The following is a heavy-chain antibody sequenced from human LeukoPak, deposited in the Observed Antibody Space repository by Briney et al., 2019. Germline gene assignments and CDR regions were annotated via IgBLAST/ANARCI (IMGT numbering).Heavy chain of an antibody. D-gene: IGHD2-2*02. V-gene: IGHV3-30-3*01. CDR1: GFTFSSYA. Sequence: QPGRSLRLSCAASGFTFSSYAMHWVRQAPGKGLEWAAVISYDGSNKYYADSVKGRFTISRDNSKNTLYLQMNSLRAEDTAVYYCARDPCSSTSCYTGDYWGQGTLVTVSS. CDR3: ARDPCSSTSCYTGDY. CDR2: ISYDGSNK. J-gene: IGHJ4*02.